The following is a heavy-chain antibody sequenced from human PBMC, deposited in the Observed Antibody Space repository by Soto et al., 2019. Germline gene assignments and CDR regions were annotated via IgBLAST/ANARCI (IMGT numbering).Heavy chain of an antibody. CDR3: ASVLRGVVNSFDP. J-gene: IGHJ5*02. Sequence: HLLQSGPEVKKPGASVTVSCKTSGDTFTNFGLSWVRQAPGQGLEWLGWIATYNSNKNYAHKYQGRLTLTTDTTTSTDYMELKSYLYDGTAVYYCASVLRGVVNSFDPWSQGTLVTVSS. CDR1: GDTFTNFG. V-gene: IGHV1-18*01. D-gene: IGHD3-10*01. CDR2: IATYNSNK.